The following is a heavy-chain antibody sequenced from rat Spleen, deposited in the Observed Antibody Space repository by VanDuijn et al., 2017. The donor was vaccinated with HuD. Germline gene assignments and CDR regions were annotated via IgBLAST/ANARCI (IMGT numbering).Heavy chain of an antibody. CDR1: GFSLTSNS. Sequence: QVQLKESGPGLVQPSQTLSLTCTVSGFSLTSNSVHWVRQPPGKGLEWMGVIWTNGNTDYNSALNSRLSISRDTSKSQVFLKMNSLQTEDTATYYCARDVANYYGGTYGVMAAWGQGASVTVSS. CDR2: IWTNGNT. CDR3: ARDVANYYGGTYGVMAA. V-gene: IGHV2-30*01. D-gene: IGHD1-12*02. J-gene: IGHJ4*01.